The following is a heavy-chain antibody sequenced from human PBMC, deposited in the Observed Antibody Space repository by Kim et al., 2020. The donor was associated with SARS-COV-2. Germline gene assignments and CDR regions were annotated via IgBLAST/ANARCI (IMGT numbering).Heavy chain of an antibody. D-gene: IGHD6-13*01. CDR2: IWYDGSNK. CDR3: ARGSIAAAGKAPDY. J-gene: IGHJ4*02. Sequence: GGSLRLSCAASGFTFSSYGMHWVRQAPGKGLEWVAVIWYDGSNKYYADSVKGRFTISRDNSKNTLYLQMNSLRAEDTAVYYCARGSIAAAGKAPDYWGQGTLVTVSS. V-gene: IGHV3-33*01. CDR1: GFTFSSYG.